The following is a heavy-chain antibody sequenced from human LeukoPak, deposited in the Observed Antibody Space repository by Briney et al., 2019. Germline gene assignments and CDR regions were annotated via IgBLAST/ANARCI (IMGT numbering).Heavy chain of an antibody. CDR3: ASEVVVPAAITNAPYNWFDP. V-gene: IGHV3-48*01. CDR2: ISSSSSTI. D-gene: IGHD2-2*02. J-gene: IGHJ5*02. CDR1: GFTFSSYS. Sequence: GGSLRLSCAASGFTFSSYSMNWVRQAPGKGLEWVSYISSSSSTIYYADSVKGRFTISRDNSKNTLYLQMNSLRAEDTAVYYCASEVVVPAAITNAPYNWFDPWGQGTLVTVSS.